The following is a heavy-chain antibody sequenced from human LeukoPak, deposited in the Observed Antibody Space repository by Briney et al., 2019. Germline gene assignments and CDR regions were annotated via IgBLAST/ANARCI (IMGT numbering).Heavy chain of an antibody. D-gene: IGHD2-21*01. CDR3: ARVDSPLIATRAFDY. Sequence: TGGSLRLSCAASGFTFSSYAMHWVRQAPGKGLEWVAIISYDGSNKYYADSVKGRFTISRDNSKNTLYLQMNSLRAEDTAVYYCARVDSPLIATRAFDYWGQGTLVTVSS. V-gene: IGHV3-30-3*01. CDR2: ISYDGSNK. J-gene: IGHJ4*02. CDR1: GFTFSSYA.